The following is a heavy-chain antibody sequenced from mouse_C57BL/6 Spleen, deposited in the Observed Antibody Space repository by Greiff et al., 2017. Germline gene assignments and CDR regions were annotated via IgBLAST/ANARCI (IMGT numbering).Heavy chain of an antibody. J-gene: IGHJ2*01. V-gene: IGHV1-19*01. Sequence: EVQLQQSGPVLVKPGASVKMSCKASGYTFTDYYMNWVKQSHGKSLEWIGVINPYNGGTSYNQKFKGKATLTVATSSSTAYMELNSLTSEDSAVYYGARTTTVADDYWGQGTTLTVSS. CDR1: GYTFTDYY. D-gene: IGHD1-1*01. CDR3: ARTTTVADDY. CDR2: INPYNGGT.